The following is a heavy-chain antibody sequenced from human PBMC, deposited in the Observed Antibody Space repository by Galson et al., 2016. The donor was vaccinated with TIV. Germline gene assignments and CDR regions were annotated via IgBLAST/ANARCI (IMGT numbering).Heavy chain of an antibody. D-gene: IGHD2-2*02. CDR1: GFTFNTNT. Sequence: SLRLSCAAPGFTFNTNTMSWIRQAPGKGLEWVSTSSGSGDTIYYADSVKGRFTISRDNSKGTLYLQMSSLRVDDTAIYYCAKTQVDIVVAPAATPGYYFDYWGQGTLVTVSS. V-gene: IGHV3-23*01. CDR2: SSGSGDTI. CDR3: AKTQVDIVVAPAATPGYYFDY. J-gene: IGHJ4*02.